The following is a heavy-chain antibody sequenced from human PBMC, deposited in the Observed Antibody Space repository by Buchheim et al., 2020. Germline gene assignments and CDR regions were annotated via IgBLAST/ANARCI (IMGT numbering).Heavy chain of an antibody. Sequence: QITLKESGPTLVKPTQTLTLTCTFSGFSLSTSGVGVGWIRQPPGKALEWLALIYWDDDKRYSPSLKSRLTITKDTSKNQVVLTMTNTDPVDTGTYCCAHSPGPAGAAGLNGGVYFDYWGQGTL. J-gene: IGHJ4*02. CDR1: GFSLSTSGVG. V-gene: IGHV2-5*02. D-gene: IGHD6-13*01. CDR2: IYWDDDK. CDR3: AHSPGPAGAAGLNGGVYFDY.